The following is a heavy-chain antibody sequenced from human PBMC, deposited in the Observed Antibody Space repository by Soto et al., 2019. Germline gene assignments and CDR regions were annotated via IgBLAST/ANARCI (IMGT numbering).Heavy chain of an antibody. CDR1: GFTFSSYA. CDR3: ARDHGYGEPEDYYGMDV. V-gene: IGHV3-30-3*01. J-gene: IGHJ6*02. CDR2: ISYDGSNK. D-gene: IGHD4-17*01. Sequence: QVQLVESGGGVVQPGRSLRLSCAASGFTFSSYAMHWVRQAPGKGLEWVAVISYDGSNKYYADSVKGRFTISRDNSKNTLYLQMNSLRAEDTAVYYCARDHGYGEPEDYYGMDVWGQGTTVTVSS.